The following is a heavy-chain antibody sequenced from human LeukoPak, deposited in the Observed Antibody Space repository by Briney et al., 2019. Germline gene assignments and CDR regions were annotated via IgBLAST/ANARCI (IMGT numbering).Heavy chain of an antibody. J-gene: IGHJ5*02. Sequence: GASVTVSFKASGYTFTSYGISWVRQAPGQGLEWMGWISAYNGSTNYAQKLQGRVTMTTDTSTSTAYMELRSLRSDDTAVYYCARDQHVLRYFDWLLPAQLPFDPWGQGTLVTVSS. CDR2: ISAYNGST. V-gene: IGHV1-18*01. CDR3: ARDQHVLRYFDWLLPAQLPFDP. CDR1: GYTFTSYG. D-gene: IGHD3-9*01.